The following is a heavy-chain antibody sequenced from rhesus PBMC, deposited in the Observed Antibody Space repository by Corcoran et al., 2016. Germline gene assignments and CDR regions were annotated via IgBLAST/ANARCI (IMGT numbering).Heavy chain of an antibody. V-gene: IGHV4-169*01. CDR3: ARAPDGGNDGDY. CDR1: GGSISSSY. D-gene: IGHD1-14*01. CDR2: IYGSGSGT. Sequence: QLQLQESGPGLVKPSETLSVTCAVSGGSISSSYWSWIRQAPGKGLEWIGYIYGSGSGTNSNPARKSRVTLSVDTSKNQLSLKLSSVTTADTAVYYWARAPDGGNDGDYWGQGVLVTVSS. J-gene: IGHJ4*01.